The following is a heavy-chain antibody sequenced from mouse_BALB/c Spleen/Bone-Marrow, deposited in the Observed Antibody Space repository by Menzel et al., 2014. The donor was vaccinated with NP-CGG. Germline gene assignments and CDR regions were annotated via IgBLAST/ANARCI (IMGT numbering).Heavy chain of an antibody. D-gene: IGHD1-1*01. V-gene: IGHV14-3*02. CDR2: IDPANGNT. Sequence: EVKVEESGAELVKSGASVKLSCTASGFNIKDTYIHWVKPRPEQGLEWIGRIDPANGNTKYDPKFQGKATITADTSSNTAYLQLSSLTSEDTAVYYCARRLRSAMDYWGQGTSVTVSS. CDR3: ARRLRSAMDY. J-gene: IGHJ4*01. CDR1: GFNIKDTY.